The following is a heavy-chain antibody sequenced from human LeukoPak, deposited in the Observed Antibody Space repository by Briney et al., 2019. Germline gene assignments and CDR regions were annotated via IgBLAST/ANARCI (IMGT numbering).Heavy chain of an antibody. CDR2: INSDGSST. J-gene: IGHJ4*02. CDR3: ARAAQSYYYDSSGYSYFDY. V-gene: IGHV3-74*01. Sequence: GGSLRLSCAASGFTFSSYWMHWVRQAPGKGLVWVSRINSDGSSTSYADSVKGRFTISRDNAKNTLYLQMNSLRAEDTAVYYCARAAQSYYYDSSGYSYFDYWGQGTLVTVSS. D-gene: IGHD3-22*01. CDR1: GFTFSSYW.